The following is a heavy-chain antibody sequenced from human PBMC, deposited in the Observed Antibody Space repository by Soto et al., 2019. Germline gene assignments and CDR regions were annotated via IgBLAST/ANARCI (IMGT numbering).Heavy chain of an antibody. Sequence: SETLSLTCAVYGGSFSGYYWSWIPQPPGKGLEWIGEINHSGSTNYNPSLKSRVTISVDTSKNQFSLKLSSVTAADTAVYYCARAPNCTNGVCYRFDWFDPWGQGTLVTVSS. CDR1: GGSFSGYY. V-gene: IGHV4-34*01. J-gene: IGHJ5*02. CDR2: INHSGST. CDR3: ARAPNCTNGVCYRFDWFDP. D-gene: IGHD2-8*01.